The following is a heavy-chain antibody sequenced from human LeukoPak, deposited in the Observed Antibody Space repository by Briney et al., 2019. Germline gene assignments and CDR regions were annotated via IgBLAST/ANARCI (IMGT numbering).Heavy chain of an antibody. CDR2: IKQDGSEK. CDR3: AREDKVVPAALGPYNWFDP. J-gene: IGHJ5*02. V-gene: IGHV3-7*01. CDR1: GFTSSSYW. Sequence: GGSLRLSCAASGFTSSSYWMSWVRQAPGKGLEWVANIKQDGSEKYYVDSVKGRFTISRDNAKNSLYLQMNSLRAEDTAVYYCAREDKVVPAALGPYNWFDPWGQGTLVTVSS. D-gene: IGHD2-2*01.